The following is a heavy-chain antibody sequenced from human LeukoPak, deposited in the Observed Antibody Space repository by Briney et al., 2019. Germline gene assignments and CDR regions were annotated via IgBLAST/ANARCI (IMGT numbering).Heavy chain of an antibody. CDR1: GFTFSNYG. V-gene: IGHV3-30*18. CDR2: IPYDGVNK. CDR3: AKLRELVTYYYYYGLDV. Sequence: PGGSLRLSCAASGFTFSNYGMHWVRQAPGKGLEWVALIPYDGVNKYYADSVKGRFTISRDNSKNTLYLRMNSLRVEDTALYYCAKLRELVTYYYYYGLDVWGQGTTVTVSS. D-gene: IGHD1-1*01. J-gene: IGHJ6*02.